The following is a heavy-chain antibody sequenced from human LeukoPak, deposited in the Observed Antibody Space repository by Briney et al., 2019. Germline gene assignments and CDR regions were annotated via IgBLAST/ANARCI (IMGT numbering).Heavy chain of an antibody. J-gene: IGHJ4*02. CDR2: IWYDGSSE. V-gene: IGHV3-33*01. Sequence: GTSLRLSCAASGFTFRSFGLHGVRQAPGKGLQGVTLIWYDGSSEYYAGSVKGRFTISRDNSRNRLYLQINSLRVEDTAVYYCARDSYDIWTGYYSGPDYWGQGTLVTVSS. CDR3: ARDSYDIWTGYYSGPDY. CDR1: GFTFRSFG. D-gene: IGHD3/OR15-3a*01.